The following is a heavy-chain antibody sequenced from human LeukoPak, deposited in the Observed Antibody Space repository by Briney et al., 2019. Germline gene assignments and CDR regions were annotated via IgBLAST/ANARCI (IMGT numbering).Heavy chain of an antibody. D-gene: IGHD2-2*01. CDR3: AISTLFSAAMNFDY. J-gene: IGHJ4*02. V-gene: IGHV1-18*04. CDR2: ISAYNGNT. CDR1: GYTFTSYG. Sequence: ASVKVSCKASGYTFTSYGISWVRQATGQGLEWMGWISAYNGNTNYAQKLQGRVTMTTDTSTSTAYMELRSLRSDDTAVYYCAISTLFSAAMNFDYRGQGTLVTVSS.